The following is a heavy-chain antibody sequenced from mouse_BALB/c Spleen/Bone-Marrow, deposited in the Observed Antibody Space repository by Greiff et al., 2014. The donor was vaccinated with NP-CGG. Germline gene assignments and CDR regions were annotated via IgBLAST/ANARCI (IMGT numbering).Heavy chain of an antibody. CDR3: TRTYGNYPAWFAY. Sequence: LKESGSELVRPGASVKLSCKASGYTFTSYLVHWVKQRPGQGLEWMGNIYPGSGSTNYDEKFKSKATLTVDTSSSTAYMQLSSLTSEDSAVYYCTRTYGNYPAWFAYWGQGTLVTVSA. J-gene: IGHJ3*01. CDR2: IYPGSGST. V-gene: IGHV1S22*01. D-gene: IGHD2-1*01. CDR1: GYTFTSYL.